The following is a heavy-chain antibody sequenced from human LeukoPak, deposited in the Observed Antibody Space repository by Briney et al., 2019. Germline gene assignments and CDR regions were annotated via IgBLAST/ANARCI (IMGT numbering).Heavy chain of an antibody. J-gene: IGHJ4*02. CDR1: GGSISSSSYY. CDR2: IYYSGST. V-gene: IGHV4-39*01. CDR3: ARTDYDILTGYYGNFDY. Sequence: SETLSLTCTVSGGSISSSSYYWGWIRQPPGKGLGWIGSIYYSGSTYYNPSLKSRVTISVDTSKNQFSLKLSSVTAADTAVYYCARTDYDILTGYYGNFDYWGQGTLVTVSS. D-gene: IGHD3-9*01.